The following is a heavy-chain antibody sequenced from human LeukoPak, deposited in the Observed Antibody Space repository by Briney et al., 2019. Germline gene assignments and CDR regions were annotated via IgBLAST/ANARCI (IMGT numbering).Heavy chain of an antibody. J-gene: IGHJ4*02. Sequence: GGSLRLSCAASGLTFSSYAMHWVRQAPGKGLEWVAVISYDGSNKYYADSVKGRFTISRDNSKNTLYLQMNSLRAEDTAVYYCVYNSSWYSVVGYWGQGTLVTVSS. CDR3: VYNSSWYSVVGY. V-gene: IGHV3-30*04. CDR2: ISYDGSNK. D-gene: IGHD6-13*01. CDR1: GLTFSSYA.